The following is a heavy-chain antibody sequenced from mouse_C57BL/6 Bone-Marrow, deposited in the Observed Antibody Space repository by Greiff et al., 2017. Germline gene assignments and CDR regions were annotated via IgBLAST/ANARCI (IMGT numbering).Heavy chain of an antibody. CDR2: IHPNSGST. D-gene: IGHD1-1*01. CDR3: ASRLLRYPYDY. V-gene: IGHV1-64*01. Sequence: QVQLQQPGAELVKPGASVKLSCKASGYTFTSYWMHWVKQRPGQGLEWIGMIHPNSGSTNYNEKFKSKATLTVDQSSSTAYMQLSSLTSEDSAVYYCASRLLRYPYDYWGQGTTLTVSS. J-gene: IGHJ2*01. CDR1: GYTFTSYW.